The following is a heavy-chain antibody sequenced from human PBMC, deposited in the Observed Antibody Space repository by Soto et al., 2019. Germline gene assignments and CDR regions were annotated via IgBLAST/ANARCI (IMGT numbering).Heavy chain of an antibody. CDR2: INSDGSIT. CDR3: ARELHGGSYGMDV. V-gene: IGHV3-74*01. J-gene: IGHJ6*02. Sequence: GGSLRLSCAASAFNFSNYWMNWVRQAPGKGPVWVSRINSDGSITGYADSVKGRFTISRDNAKNTLYLQMNSLSAEDTAVYYCARELHGGSYGMDVWGQGTTVTVSS. CDR1: AFNFSNYW.